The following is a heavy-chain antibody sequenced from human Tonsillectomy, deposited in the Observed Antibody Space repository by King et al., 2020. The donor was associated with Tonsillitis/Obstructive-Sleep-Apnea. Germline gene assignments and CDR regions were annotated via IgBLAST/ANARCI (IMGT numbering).Heavy chain of an antibody. Sequence: ITLKESGPTLVKPTQTLTLTCTFSGFSLSTSGVGVGWIRQPPGKALEWLAIIYWDDDKRSSPSLKSRLAITKDTSKNQVVLRMTNVDPVDTATYYFSHTPHCNSTTCYTFFDYWGQGTLVTVSS. V-gene: IGHV2-5*02. CDR3: SHTPHCNSTTCYTFFDY. CDR2: IYWDDDK. J-gene: IGHJ4*02. CDR1: GFSLSTSGVG. D-gene: IGHD2-2*02.